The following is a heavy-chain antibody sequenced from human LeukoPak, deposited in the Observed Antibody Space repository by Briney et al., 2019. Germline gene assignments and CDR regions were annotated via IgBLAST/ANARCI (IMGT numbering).Heavy chain of an antibody. D-gene: IGHD5-24*01. CDR3: ARLATTEGPFDY. CDR1: GGTFSSYA. CDR2: IIPIFGIA. V-gene: IGHV1-69*04. Sequence: ASVTVSCKASGGTFSSYAISWVRQAPGQGSEWMGRIIPIFGIANYTQKFQGRVTITADKSTSTAYMELSSLRSEDTAVYYCARLATTEGPFDYWGQGTLVTVSS. J-gene: IGHJ4*02.